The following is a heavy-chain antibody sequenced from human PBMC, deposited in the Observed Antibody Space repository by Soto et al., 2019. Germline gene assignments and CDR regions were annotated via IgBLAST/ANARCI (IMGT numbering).Heavy chain of an antibody. Sequence: SLRLSCAASGFTFSSYGMHWVRQAPGKGLEWVAVISYDGSNKYYADSVKGRFTISRDNSKNTLYLQMNSLRAEDTAVYYCAKGMRYSYGSDYWGQGTLVTVSS. V-gene: IGHV3-30*18. D-gene: IGHD5-18*01. CDR2: ISYDGSNK. CDR1: GFTFSSYG. J-gene: IGHJ4*02. CDR3: AKGMRYSYGSDY.